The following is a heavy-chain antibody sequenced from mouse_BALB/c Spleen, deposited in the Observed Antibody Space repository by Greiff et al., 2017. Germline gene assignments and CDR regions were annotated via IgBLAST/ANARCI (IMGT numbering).Heavy chain of an antibody. V-gene: IGHV5-17*02. CDR2: ISSGSSTI. Sequence: DVKLVESGGGLVQPGGSRKLSCAASGFTFSSFGMHWVRQAPEKGLEWVAYISSGSSTIYYADTVKGRFTISRDNPKNTLFLQMTSLRSEDTAMYYCARVPDYWGQGTTLTVSS. J-gene: IGHJ2*01. CDR1: GFTFSSFG. CDR3: ARVPDY.